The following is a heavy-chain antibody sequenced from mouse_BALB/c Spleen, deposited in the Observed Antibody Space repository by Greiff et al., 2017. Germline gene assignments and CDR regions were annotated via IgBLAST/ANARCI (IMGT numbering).Heavy chain of an antibody. J-gene: IGHJ2*01. CDR3: TRRGDYGSRYFDY. D-gene: IGHD1-1*01. CDR1: GYTFTDYE. V-gene: IGHV1-15*01. Sequence: LVESGAELVRPGASVTLSCKASGYTFTDYEMHWVKQTPVHGLEWIGAIDPETGGTAYNQKFKGKATLTADKSSSTAYMELRSLTSEDSAVYYCTRRGDYGSRYFDYWGQGTTLTVSS. CDR2: IDPETGGT.